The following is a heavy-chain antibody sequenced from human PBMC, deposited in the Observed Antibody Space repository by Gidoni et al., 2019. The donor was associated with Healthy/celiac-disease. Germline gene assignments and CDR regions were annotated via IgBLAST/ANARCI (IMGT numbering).Heavy chain of an antibody. J-gene: IGHJ2*01. CDR3: ARISTVTTNDYWYFDL. CDR2: IYSSGST. Sequence: QVQLQESGPGLVKPSQTLSLTCTFSGGSISSGGYYWSWIRQHPGKGLEWIGYIYSSGSTYYNPSLKSRVTISVDTSKNQFSLKLSSVTAADTAVYYCARISTVTTNDYWYFDLWGRGTLVTVSS. CDR1: GGSISSGGYY. D-gene: IGHD4-17*01. V-gene: IGHV4-31*03.